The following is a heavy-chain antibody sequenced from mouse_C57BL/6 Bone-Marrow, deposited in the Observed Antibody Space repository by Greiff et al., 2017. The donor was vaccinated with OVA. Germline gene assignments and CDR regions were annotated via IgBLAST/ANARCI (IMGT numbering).Heavy chain of an antibody. D-gene: IGHD1-1*01. J-gene: IGHJ2*01. CDR3: ARRYYGSFDY. Sequence: EVKLEESGGDLVKPGGSLKLSCAASGFTFSSYGMSWVRQTPDKRLEWVATISSGGSYTYYPDSVKGRFTISRDNAKNTLYLQMSSLKSEDTAMYYCARRYYGSFDYWGQGTTLTVSS. CDR2: ISSGGSYT. V-gene: IGHV5-6*02. CDR1: GFTFSSYG.